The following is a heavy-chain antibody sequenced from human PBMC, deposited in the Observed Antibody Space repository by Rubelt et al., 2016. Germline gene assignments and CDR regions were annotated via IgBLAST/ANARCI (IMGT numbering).Heavy chain of an antibody. CDR2: INHSGKT. CDR1: GGSFSGYY. CDR3: ARGGRSNSLPDY. D-gene: IGHD6-6*01. J-gene: IGHJ4*02. Sequence: QVQLQQWGAGLLKPSETLSLTCAVYGGSFSGYYWSWIRQPPGKGLEWIGEINHSGKTNYNPSLKSRVTVSVDTSKNQFSLKLSAVTAADTAVYYCARGGRSNSLPDYWGQGTLVTVSS. V-gene: IGHV4-34*01.